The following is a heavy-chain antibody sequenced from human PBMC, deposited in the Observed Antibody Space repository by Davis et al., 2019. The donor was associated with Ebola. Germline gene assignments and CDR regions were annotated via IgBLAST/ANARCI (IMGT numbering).Heavy chain of an antibody. D-gene: IGHD1-26*01. CDR1: GYTFSTYY. J-gene: IGHJ3*02. CDR2: INPSGGST. CDR3: AREGVVGANDAFDI. Sequence: ASVKVSCKSSGYTFSTYYIHWVRQAPGQGLEWMGMINPSGGSTSYAQKFQGRVTMTRDTSTRTVYMELSSLRSEDTAVYYCAREGVVGANDAFDIWGQGTMVTVSS. V-gene: IGHV1-46*01.